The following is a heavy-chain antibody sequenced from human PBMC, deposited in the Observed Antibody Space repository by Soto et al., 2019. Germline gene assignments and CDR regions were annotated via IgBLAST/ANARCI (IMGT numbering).Heavy chain of an antibody. CDR2: IWYDGSNK. CDR1: GFTFSSYG. J-gene: IGHJ4*02. D-gene: IGHD3-3*01. CDR3: ARDPGDDDFECGGY. Sequence: QVQLVESGGGVVQPGRSLRLSCAASGFTFSSYGMHGVRQAPGKGLEWVAVIWYDGSNKYYADSVKGRFTISRDNSKNTLYLQMNGLRAEDTAVYYCARDPGDDDFECGGYWGQGTLVTV. V-gene: IGHV3-33*01.